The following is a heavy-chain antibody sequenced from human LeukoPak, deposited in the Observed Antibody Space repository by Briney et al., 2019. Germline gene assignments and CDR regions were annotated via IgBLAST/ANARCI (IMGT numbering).Heavy chain of an antibody. Sequence: GESLKISCKGSGYSFATNWIGWLRQMPGNGLEWMGIIYPDDSDTKYSPSFQGQVTISADKSISTAYLQWSSLKASDTAMYYCARRGDTALVYGVYWGQGTLVTVSS. J-gene: IGHJ4*02. V-gene: IGHV5-51*01. CDR2: IYPDDSDT. CDR1: GYSFATNW. CDR3: ARRGDTALVYGVY. D-gene: IGHD5-18*01.